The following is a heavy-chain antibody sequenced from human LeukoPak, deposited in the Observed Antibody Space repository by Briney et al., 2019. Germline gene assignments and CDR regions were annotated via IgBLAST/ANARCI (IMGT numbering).Heavy chain of an antibody. J-gene: IGHJ4*02. CDR3: ARNPWGYSYGYGGNFDY. CDR1: GYSISSGYY. D-gene: IGHD5-18*01. CDR2: IYHSGST. Sequence: SETLSLTCTVSGYSISSGYYWGWIRQPPGKGLEWIGSIYHSGSTYYNPSLKSRVTISVDTSKNQFSLKLSSVTAADTAVYYCARNPWGYSYGYGGNFDYWGQGTLVTVSS. V-gene: IGHV4-38-2*02.